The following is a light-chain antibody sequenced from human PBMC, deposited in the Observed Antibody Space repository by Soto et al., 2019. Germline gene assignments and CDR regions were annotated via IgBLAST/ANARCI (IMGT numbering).Light chain of an antibody. CDR3: QSYDGSLSVSI. J-gene: IGLJ2*01. CDR1: SSNIGAGYD. Sequence: QSVLTQPPSVSGAPGQRVTISCTGSSSNIGAGYDVPWYQQLPGTAPKILIYGNSNRPSVVPDRFSGSKSGTSASLAITGLQAEDEADYYFQSYDGSLSVSIFGGGTKLPVL. CDR2: GNS. V-gene: IGLV1-40*01.